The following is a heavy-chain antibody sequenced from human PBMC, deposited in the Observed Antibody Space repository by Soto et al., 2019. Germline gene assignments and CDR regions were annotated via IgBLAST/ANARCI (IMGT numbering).Heavy chain of an antibody. V-gene: IGHV4-59*01. Sequence: SETLSLTHTGSGGSISRYYWSWIRQHPGKGLEWIGYIYYSRSTNYNPSLKSRVTISVDTCENQFSLKLSSVTAADTAVYYCARGTSRSGMGVPGQGTTVPVSS. CDR3: ARGTSRSGMGV. CDR1: GGSISRYY. J-gene: IGHJ6*02. D-gene: IGHD2-2*01. CDR2: IYYSRST.